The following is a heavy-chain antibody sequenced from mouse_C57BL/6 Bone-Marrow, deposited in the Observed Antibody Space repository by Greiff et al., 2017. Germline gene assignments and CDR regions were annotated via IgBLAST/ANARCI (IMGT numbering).Heavy chain of an antibody. CDR3: ANEWLTAWFAY. D-gene: IGHD1-3*01. Sequence: EVQLVEPGGGLVKPGGSLKLSCAASGFTFSDYGMHWVRQAPEKGLEWVAYISSGSSTTYYADTMKGRFTISTDNAKNTLFLQMTSLGSEDTAMYNCANEWLTAWFAYWGRGTLISVSA. CDR2: ISSGSSTT. CDR1: GFTFSDYG. V-gene: IGHV5-17*01. J-gene: IGHJ3*01.